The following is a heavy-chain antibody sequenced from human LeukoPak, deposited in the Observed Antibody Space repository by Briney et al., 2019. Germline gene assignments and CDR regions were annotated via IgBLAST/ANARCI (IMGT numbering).Heavy chain of an antibody. D-gene: IGHD3-3*01. CDR2: ISSSSSYI. V-gene: IGHV3-21*04. Sequence: PGGSLRLSCAASGFTFSSYSMNWARQAPGKGLEWVSSISSSSSYIYYADSVKGRFTISRDNAKNSLYLQMNSLRAEDTAVYYCAKGTVFGVVRSGGLDYWGQGTLVTVSS. J-gene: IGHJ4*02. CDR3: AKGTVFGVVRSGGLDY. CDR1: GFTFSSYS.